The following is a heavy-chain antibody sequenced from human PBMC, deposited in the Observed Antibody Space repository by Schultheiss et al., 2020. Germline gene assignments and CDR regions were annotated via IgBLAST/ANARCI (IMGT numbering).Heavy chain of an antibody. CDR2: ISGSGGSTYYTDSSAST. D-gene: IGHD2-8*01. CDR1: GFTFTNYA. J-gene: IGHJ4*02. Sequence: GGSLRLSCAASGFTFTNYAMSWVRQAPGKGLEWVSDISGSGGSTYYTDSSASTYYADSVKGRFTISRDKSKNTMYLEMNSLRAEDTAVYYCARVKWGEGYCNNMGCRTLFDSWGQGTLVTVSS. CDR3: ARVKWGEGYCNNMGCRTLFDS. V-gene: IGHV3-23*01.